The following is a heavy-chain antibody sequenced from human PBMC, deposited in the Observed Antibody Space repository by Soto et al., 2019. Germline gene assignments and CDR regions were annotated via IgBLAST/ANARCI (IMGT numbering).Heavy chain of an antibody. J-gene: IGHJ4*02. D-gene: IGHD3-22*01. CDR1: GFTLSRYW. V-gene: IGHV3-7*04. CDR3: ARDDTHYFESSGYYYDAMDY. CDR2: INKDGSEE. Sequence: GGSLRLSCAASGFTLSRYWMTWVRQAPGKGLEWVANINKDGSEENYVDSVKGRFTISRDNAKNSLYLQMNSLRGEDTAVYYCARDDTHYFESSGYYYDAMDYWGQGTLVTVSS.